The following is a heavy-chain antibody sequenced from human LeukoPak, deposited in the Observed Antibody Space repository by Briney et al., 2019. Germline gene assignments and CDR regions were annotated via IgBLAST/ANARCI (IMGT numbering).Heavy chain of an antibody. D-gene: IGHD2-2*01. CDR3: ARQEYQLLLSHWFDP. Sequence: SETLSLTCTVSGGSISSSSYYRGWIRQPPGKGLEWIGSIYYSGSTYYNPSLKSRVTISVDTSKNQFSLKLSSVTAADTAVYYCARQEYQLLLSHWFDPWGQGTLVTVSS. V-gene: IGHV4-39*01. CDR2: IYYSGST. J-gene: IGHJ5*02. CDR1: GGSISSSSYY.